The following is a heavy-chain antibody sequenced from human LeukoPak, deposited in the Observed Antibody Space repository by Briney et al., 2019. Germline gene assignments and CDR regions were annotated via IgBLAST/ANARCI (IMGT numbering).Heavy chain of an antibody. D-gene: IGHD1-26*01. V-gene: IGHV4-39*01. CDR1: GGSISSSSYY. Sequence: SETLSLTYTVSGGSISSSSYYWGWIRQPPGKGLEWIGSIYYSGSTYYNPSLKSRVTISVDTSKNQFSLKLSSVTAADTAVYYCARGRVYSGSYFFDYWGQGTLVTVSS. CDR3: ARGRVYSGSYFFDY. CDR2: IYYSGST. J-gene: IGHJ4*02.